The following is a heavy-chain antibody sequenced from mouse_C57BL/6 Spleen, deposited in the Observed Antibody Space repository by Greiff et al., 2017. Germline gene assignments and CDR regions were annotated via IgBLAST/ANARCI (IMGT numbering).Heavy chain of an antibody. CDR2: IHPNSGST. CDR1: GYTFTSYW. CDR3: AREDFITTAGDY. V-gene: IGHV1-64*01. Sequence: QVQLQQSGAELVKPGASVKLSCKASGYTFTSYWMHWVKQRPGQGLEWIGMIHPNSGSTNYNEKFKSKATLTVDKSSSTAYMQLSSLTSEDSAVYYCAREDFITTAGDYWGQGTTLTVSS. D-gene: IGHD1-1*01. J-gene: IGHJ2*01.